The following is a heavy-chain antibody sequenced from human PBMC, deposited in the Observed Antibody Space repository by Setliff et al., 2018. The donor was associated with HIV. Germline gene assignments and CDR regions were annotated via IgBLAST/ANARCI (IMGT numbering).Heavy chain of an antibody. CDR3: ARVSRLHPFDP. CDR2: IYYTGIP. V-gene: IGHV4-59*11. CDR1: GGSISSHY. Sequence: PSETLSLTCTVSGGSISSHYWSWIRQPPGKGLEWVGLIYYTGIPTYNPSLSSRVTISVDTSKNQFSLKLTSVPAADTAFYYCARVSRLHPFDPWGQGVLVTVSS. D-gene: IGHD2-15*01. J-gene: IGHJ5*02.